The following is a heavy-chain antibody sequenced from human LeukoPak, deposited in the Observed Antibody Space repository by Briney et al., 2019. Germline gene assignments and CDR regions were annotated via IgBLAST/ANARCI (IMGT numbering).Heavy chain of an antibody. V-gene: IGHV4-59*01. J-gene: IGHJ4*02. CDR1: GGSISSYY. CDR3: AREGRVVFDY. D-gene: IGHD2-15*01. Sequence: SETLSLTCTVSGGSISSYYWSWIRQPPGKGLEWIGYIYYSGSTNYNPSLKSRVTISVDTSKNQFSLKLSSVTAADTAVYYCAREGRVVFDYWGQGTLVTVSS. CDR2: IYYSGST.